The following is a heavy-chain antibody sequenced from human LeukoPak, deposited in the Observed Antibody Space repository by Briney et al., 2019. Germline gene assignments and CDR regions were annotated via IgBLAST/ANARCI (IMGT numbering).Heavy chain of an antibody. Sequence: SVKVSCKASGGTFSSYAISWVRQAPGQGLEWMGGIIPIFSTANYAQKFQGRVTITTDESTSTAYMELSSLRSEDTAVYYCARGTMVRGVTYYYYYMDVWGKGTTVTVSS. CDR3: ARGTMVRGVTYYYYYMDV. J-gene: IGHJ6*03. V-gene: IGHV1-69*05. CDR2: IIPIFSTA. CDR1: GGTFSSYA. D-gene: IGHD3-10*01.